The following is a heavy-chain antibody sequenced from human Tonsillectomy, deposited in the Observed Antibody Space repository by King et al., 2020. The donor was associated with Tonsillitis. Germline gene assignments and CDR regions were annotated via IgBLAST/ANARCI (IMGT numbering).Heavy chain of an antibody. J-gene: IGHJ4*02. D-gene: IGHD3-10*01. CDR1: GYTFTDYY. CDR2: INPNSGGT. Sequence: QLVQSGAEVKKPGASVKVSCKASGYTFTDYYMHWMRQAPGQGLEWMGWINPNSGGTNYAQKFQGRVTMTRDTSISTAYMELSRLRFDDTAVYYCARDHEGLLWFGELLYRFDYWGQGTLVTVSS. V-gene: IGHV1-2*02. CDR3: ARDHEGLLWFGELLYRFDY.